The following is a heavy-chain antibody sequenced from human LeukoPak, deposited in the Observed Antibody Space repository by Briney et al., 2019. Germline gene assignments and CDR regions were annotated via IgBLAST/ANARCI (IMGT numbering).Heavy chain of an antibody. CDR3: AKDHEDDIMAYYFDY. J-gene: IGHJ4*02. CDR2: IWYDGSNK. Sequence: GGSLRLSCAASGFTFSSYGMHWVRQAPGKGLEWVAVIWYDGSNKYYADSVKGRFTISRDNAKNSLYLQMNSLRAEDTAVYYCAKDHEDDIMAYYFDYWGQGTLVTVSS. CDR1: GFTFSSYG. V-gene: IGHV3-33*03. D-gene: IGHD3-9*01.